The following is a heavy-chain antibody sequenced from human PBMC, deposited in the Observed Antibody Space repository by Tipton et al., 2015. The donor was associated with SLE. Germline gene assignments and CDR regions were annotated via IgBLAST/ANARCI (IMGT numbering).Heavy chain of an antibody. D-gene: IGHD6-6*01. Sequence: LRLSCAVYGGSFSGYYWSWIRQPPGKGLEWIGEINHSGSTNYNPSLKSRVTISVDTSKNQFSLKLSSVTAADTAVYYCARGRGSSSSGHYWGQGTLVTVAS. CDR1: GGSFSGYY. J-gene: IGHJ4*02. V-gene: IGHV4-34*01. CDR2: INHSGST. CDR3: ARGRGSSSSGHY.